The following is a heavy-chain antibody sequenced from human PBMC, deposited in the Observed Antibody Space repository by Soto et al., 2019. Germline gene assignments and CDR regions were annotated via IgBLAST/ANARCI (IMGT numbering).Heavy chain of an antibody. Sequence: SETLSLTCTVSGGSISSSSYYWGWIRQPPGKGLECIGEIYHSGSTNYNPSLKSRVTTSVDKSKNQFSLKLSSVTAADTAVYYCARDGGYDYVWGSYRYYNWFDPWGQGTLVTVAS. CDR3: ARDGGYDYVWGSYRYYNWFDP. V-gene: IGHV4-39*07. J-gene: IGHJ5*02. D-gene: IGHD3-16*02. CDR2: IYHSGST. CDR1: GGSISSSSYY.